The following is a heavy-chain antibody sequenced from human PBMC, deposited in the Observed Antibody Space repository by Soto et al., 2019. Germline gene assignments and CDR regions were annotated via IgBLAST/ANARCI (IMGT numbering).Heavy chain of an antibody. CDR1: GGTFSSYT. D-gene: IGHD7-27*01. CDR2: TIPVFGTA. V-gene: IGHV1-69*12. Sequence: QVQLVQSGAEVKKPGSSVKVSSKASGGTFSSYTIAWVRQAPGQGLEWMGGTIPVFGTANYAQKFQGRVTVTADESTSTADMDLSRLRYEDSAIYYCARAFWGRAFDIWGQGTMVTVSA. CDR3: ARAFWGRAFDI. J-gene: IGHJ3*02.